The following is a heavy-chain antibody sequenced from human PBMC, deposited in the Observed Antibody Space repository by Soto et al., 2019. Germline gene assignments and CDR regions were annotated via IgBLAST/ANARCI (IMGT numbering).Heavy chain of an antibody. Sequence: GGSLRLSCVASTFTFTNYAMTWVRQAPGEGLEWVSAISGSGGTTYYAESVKGRFSISRDNSKNTLYLHLNSLRVEDTAIYYCATISDRGIAAAPDSWGQGTLVTVSS. V-gene: IGHV3-23*01. J-gene: IGHJ4*02. CDR2: ISGSGGTT. D-gene: IGHD6-13*01. CDR3: ATISDRGIAAAPDS. CDR1: TFTFTNYA.